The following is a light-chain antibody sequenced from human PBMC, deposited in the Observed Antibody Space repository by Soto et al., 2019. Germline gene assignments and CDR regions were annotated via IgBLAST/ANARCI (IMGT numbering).Light chain of an antibody. Sequence: QSVLTQPASVSASPGPSITISCTGTSSDVGGYKFVSWYQHHPGKAPKLMIYEVNNRPSGVSNRFSGSKSGNTASLTISGLQPEDEADYYCRSYTSANTRVFGGGTKLTVL. V-gene: IGLV2-14*01. J-gene: IGLJ3*02. CDR3: RSYTSANTRV. CDR2: EVN. CDR1: SSDVGGYKF.